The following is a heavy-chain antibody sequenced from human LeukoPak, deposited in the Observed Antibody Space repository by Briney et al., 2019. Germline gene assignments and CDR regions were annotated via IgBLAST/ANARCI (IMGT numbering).Heavy chain of an antibody. Sequence: SVKVSCKASGGTFSSYAISWVRQAPGQGLEWMGGIIPIFGTANYAQKFQGRVTITADKSTSAAYMELSSLRSEDTAVYYCARVRKDTAMVFDYWGQGTLVTVSS. CDR3: ARVRKDTAMVFDY. CDR1: GGTFSSYA. J-gene: IGHJ4*02. D-gene: IGHD5-18*01. CDR2: IIPIFGTA. V-gene: IGHV1-69*06.